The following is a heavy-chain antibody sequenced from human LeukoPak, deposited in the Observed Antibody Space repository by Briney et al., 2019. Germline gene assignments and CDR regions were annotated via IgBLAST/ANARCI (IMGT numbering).Heavy chain of an antibody. Sequence: SETLSLTCAVYGGSFSGYYWSWIRQPPGKGLEWIGEINHSGSTNYNPSLKSRVTISVDTSKNQFSLKLSSVPAADTAVYYCARGPTYCTNGVCYRYYFDYWGQGTLVTVSS. CDR2: INHSGST. J-gene: IGHJ4*02. V-gene: IGHV4-34*01. CDR1: GGSFSGYY. CDR3: ARGPTYCTNGVCYRYYFDY. D-gene: IGHD2-8*01.